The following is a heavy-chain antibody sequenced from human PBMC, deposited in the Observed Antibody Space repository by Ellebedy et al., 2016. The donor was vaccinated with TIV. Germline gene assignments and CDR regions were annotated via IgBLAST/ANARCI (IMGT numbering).Heavy chain of an antibody. V-gene: IGHV3-30*18. Sequence: PGGSLRLSCAASGFTFSSYGMHWVRQAPGKGLEWVAVISYDGSNKYYADSVKGRFTISRDNSKRTVDLQMNSLRAEDTAVYFCAKDRTPGDGYWVFDNWGQGTLVSVSS. CDR2: ISYDGSNK. CDR1: GFTFSSYG. D-gene: IGHD5-18*01. CDR3: AKDRTPGDGYWVFDN. J-gene: IGHJ4*02.